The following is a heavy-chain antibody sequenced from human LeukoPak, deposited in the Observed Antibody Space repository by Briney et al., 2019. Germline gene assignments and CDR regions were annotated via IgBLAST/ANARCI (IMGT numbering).Heavy chain of an antibody. V-gene: IGHV1-46*03. CDR2: INPSGGST. D-gene: IGHD3-3*01. Sequence: ASVKVSCKASGYTSTSYYMHWVRQAPGQGLEWMGIINPSGGSTSYAQKFQGRVTMTRDTSTSTVYMELSSLRSEDTAVYYCARGQYYDFWSGYSFAAFDIWGQGTMVTVSS. CDR3: ARGQYYDFWSGYSFAAFDI. J-gene: IGHJ3*02. CDR1: GYTSTSYY.